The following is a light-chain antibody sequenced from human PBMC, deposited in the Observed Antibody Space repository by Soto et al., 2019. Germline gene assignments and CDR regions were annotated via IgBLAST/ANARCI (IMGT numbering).Light chain of an antibody. V-gene: IGKV3-15*01. CDR3: QYLGA. Sequence: EMDMTQSPGTLSVSPGEGATLSCRAAQNIGNTLGWYQQRPGQAPRLLIYSASIRATGIPARFSGSGSGTEFTLTISSLQPEDSATYYCQYLGAFGPGTKLEIK. CDR1: QNIGNT. CDR2: SAS. J-gene: IGKJ2*01.